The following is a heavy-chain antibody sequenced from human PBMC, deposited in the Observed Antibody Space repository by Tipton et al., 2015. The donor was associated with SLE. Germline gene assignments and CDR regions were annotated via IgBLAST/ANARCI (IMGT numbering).Heavy chain of an antibody. V-gene: IGHV4-59*12. CDR3: ARDEYRYDATGYHLLGHFDF. J-gene: IGHJ4*02. CDR2: IYYSGHT. Sequence: GLVKPSETLSLTCTVSGGSISNYYWSWIRQSPGKGLEWIGYIYYSGHTDYNPSLKSRVTISVDTSKNQFSLKLSSVTAADTAVYYCARDEYRYDATGYHLLGHFDFWGQGTLVTVSS. CDR1: GGSISNYY. D-gene: IGHD3-22*01.